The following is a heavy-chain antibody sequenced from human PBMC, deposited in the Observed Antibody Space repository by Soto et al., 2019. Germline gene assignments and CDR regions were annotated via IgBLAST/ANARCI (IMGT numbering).Heavy chain of an antibody. CDR2: ILGTGDRV. J-gene: IGHJ4*02. V-gene: IGHV3-23*01. D-gene: IGHD1-7*01. CDR3: AKYFNTGTSSTYDY. CDR1: GFTFNTYG. Sequence: XGSLNLSCSTAGFTFNTYGMAWVRQAPGKGLAWVSAILGTGDRVSYVDSVKGRFTISRDNSKNTLYPQMNSLRADDTAIYYFAKYFNTGTSSTYDYWGQGNVVTVS.